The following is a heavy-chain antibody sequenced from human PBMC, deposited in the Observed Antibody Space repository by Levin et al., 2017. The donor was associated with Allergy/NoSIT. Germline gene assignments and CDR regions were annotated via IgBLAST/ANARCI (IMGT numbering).Heavy chain of an antibody. D-gene: IGHD6-6*01. J-gene: IGHJ4*02. CDR1: GGTFSSYA. Sequence: ASVKVSCKASGGTFSSYAISWVRQAPGQGLEWMGGIIPIFGTANYAQKFQGRVTITADESTSTAYMELSSLRSEDTAVYYCARAFHDDIAARQFDYWGQGTLVTVSS. CDR3: ARAFHDDIAARQFDY. V-gene: IGHV1-69*13. CDR2: IIPIFGTA.